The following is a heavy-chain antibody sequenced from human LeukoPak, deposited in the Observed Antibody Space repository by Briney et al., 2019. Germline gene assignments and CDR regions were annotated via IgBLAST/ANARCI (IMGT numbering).Heavy chain of an antibody. CDR1: GYRFTSYW. Sequence: GESLKISCEASGYRFTSYWIGRVRQMPGKGLEWMGIIYPRDSDCRDSPSFQGQVTISVGKSISTACLQWSSLRASDTAMYCSARGGDNYGYFWGQGTLVTVSS. CDR2: IYPRDSDC. J-gene: IGHJ4*02. CDR3: ARGGDNYGYF. V-gene: IGHV5-51*01. D-gene: IGHD5-18*01.